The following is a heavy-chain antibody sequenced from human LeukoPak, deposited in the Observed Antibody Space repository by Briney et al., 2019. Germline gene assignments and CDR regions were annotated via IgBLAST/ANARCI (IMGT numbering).Heavy chain of an antibody. J-gene: IGHJ4*02. CDR1: GFTFSSYS. Sequence: GWSLRLSCAASGFTFSSYSMNWVRQAPGKGLEWVSSISSSSSYIYYADSVKGRFTISRDNAKNSLYLQMNSLRAEDTAVYYCARDSSFDFDYWGQGTLVTVSS. V-gene: IGHV3-21*01. CDR3: ARDSSFDFDY. CDR2: ISSSSSYI. D-gene: IGHD6-6*01.